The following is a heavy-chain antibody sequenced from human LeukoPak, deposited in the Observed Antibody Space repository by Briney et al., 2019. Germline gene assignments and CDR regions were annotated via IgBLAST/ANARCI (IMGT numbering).Heavy chain of an antibody. D-gene: IGHD3-9*01. J-gene: IGHJ4*02. Sequence: ASVKVSCKASGGTFSSYAISWVRQAPGQGLEWMGRIIPILGIANYAQKFQGRVTITADKSTRTAYMELSSLRSEDTAVYYCASDILTGYYTNYWGQGTLVTVSS. CDR2: IIPILGIA. CDR3: ASDILTGYYTNY. CDR1: GGTFSSYA. V-gene: IGHV1-69*04.